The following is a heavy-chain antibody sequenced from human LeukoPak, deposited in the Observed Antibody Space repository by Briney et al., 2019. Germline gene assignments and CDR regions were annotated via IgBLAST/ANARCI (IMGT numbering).Heavy chain of an antibody. Sequence: ASVKVSCKASGYTFTGYYMHWVRQAPGQGREWMGWINPNSGGTNYAQKFQGRVTMTRDTSISTAYMELSRLRSDDTAVYYCARGLIKYCSGGSCYSGLFNFDYWGQGTLVTVSS. CDR2: INPNSGGT. CDR3: ARGLIKYCSGGSCYSGLFNFDY. V-gene: IGHV1-2*02. D-gene: IGHD2-15*01. J-gene: IGHJ4*02. CDR1: GYTFTGYY.